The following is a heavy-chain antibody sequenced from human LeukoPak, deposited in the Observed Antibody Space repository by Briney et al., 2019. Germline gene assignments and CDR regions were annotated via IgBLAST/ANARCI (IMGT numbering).Heavy chain of an antibody. CDR3: ARGFGTRDGYNYGY. V-gene: IGHV1-2*02. D-gene: IGHD5-24*01. CDR2: INPNSGGT. J-gene: IGHJ4*02. CDR1: GYTFTGYY. Sequence: RASVKVSCKASGYTFTGYYMHWVRQAPGQGLEWMGWINPNSGGTNYAQKFQGRVTMTRDTSISTAYMELSSLRSEDTAVYYCARGFGTRDGYNYGYWGQGTLVTVSS.